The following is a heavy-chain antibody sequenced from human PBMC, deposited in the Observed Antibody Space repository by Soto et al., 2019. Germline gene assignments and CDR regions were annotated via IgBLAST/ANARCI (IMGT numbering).Heavy chain of an antibody. CDR3: ARLPYSYNWNDRSFAY. CDR2: INPGDSDT. Sequence: GASLKISCKGSGYSFTSYWIGWVRQMPGKGLEWMGIINPGDSDTRYSPSFQGQVTISADKSISTAYVQWSSLKASDTAMYYCARLPYSYNWNDRSFAYWGQGTLGTVSS. D-gene: IGHD1-1*01. J-gene: IGHJ4*02. CDR1: GYSFTSYW. V-gene: IGHV5-51*01.